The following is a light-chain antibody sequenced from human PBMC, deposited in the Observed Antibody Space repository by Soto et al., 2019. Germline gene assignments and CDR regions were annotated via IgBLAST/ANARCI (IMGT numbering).Light chain of an antibody. J-gene: IGKJ1*01. CDR3: QQRSNWPPWT. Sequence: EIVLTQSPVTLSLSPGERATLSCRASQSVSSSYLAWYQQKPGQPPRLLIYGASNRATGIPARFSGSGSGTDFTLPISSLEPEDFAVYYCQQRSNWPPWTFGQGTKVDIK. V-gene: IGKV3D-20*02. CDR2: GAS. CDR1: QSVSSSY.